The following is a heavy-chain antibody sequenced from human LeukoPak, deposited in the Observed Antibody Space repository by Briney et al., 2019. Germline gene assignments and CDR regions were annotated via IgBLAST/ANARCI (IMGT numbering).Heavy chain of an antibody. J-gene: IGHJ6*02. CDR2: INHSGST. V-gene: IGHV4-34*01. CDR1: GGSFSGYY. D-gene: IGHD3/OR15-3a*01. Sequence: PSETLSLTCAVYGGSFSGYYWSWIRQPPGKGLEWIGEINHSGSTNYNPSLKSRVTISVDTSKNQFSLKLSSVTAADTAVYYCARSWTYYHYGMDVWGQGTLVTVSS. CDR3: ARSWTYYHYGMDV.